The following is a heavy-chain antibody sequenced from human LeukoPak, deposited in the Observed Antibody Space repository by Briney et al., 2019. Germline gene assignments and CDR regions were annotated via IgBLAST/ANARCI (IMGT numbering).Heavy chain of an antibody. D-gene: IGHD3-10*01. J-gene: IGHJ4*02. V-gene: IGHV1-46*01. CDR1: GYTFTNNY. Sequence: ASVKVSCKASGYTFTNNYLHWVRQAPGQGLEWMGMIYPRDGSTSYAQKFQGRVTMTEDTSTDTAYMELSSLRSEDTAVYYCATQGSGSYYTVDPEGFDYWGQGTLVTVSS. CDR2: IYPRDGST. CDR3: ATQGSGSYYTVDPEGFDY.